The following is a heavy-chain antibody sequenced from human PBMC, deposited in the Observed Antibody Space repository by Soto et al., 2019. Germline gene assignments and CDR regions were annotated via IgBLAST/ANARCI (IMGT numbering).Heavy chain of an antibody. J-gene: IGHJ5*02. CDR3: ATSYDTGFDP. CDR1: GYSFSTYH. Sequence: QPQLVQSGAEMREPGASVKLSCKASGYSFSTYHISWLRQAPGKGLEWMGVISPRNGDKNFAWKFLDRVIMTTDTSSNTAYMELESLRYDDTVIYYCATSYDTGFDPWGQGTLVTVSS. D-gene: IGHD3-9*01. V-gene: IGHV1-18*01. CDR2: ISPRNGDK.